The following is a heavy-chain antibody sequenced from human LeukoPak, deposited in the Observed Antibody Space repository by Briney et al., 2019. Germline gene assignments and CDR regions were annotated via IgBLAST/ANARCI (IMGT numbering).Heavy chain of an antibody. D-gene: IGHD1-26*01. V-gene: IGHV4-39*01. CDR1: GGSISSSSYY. Sequence: PSETLSLTCPVSGGSISSSSYYWGWNRQPPGKGLEWIGSIYYSGSTYNNPSLKSRVTISVDTSKNQFSLKLSSVTAADTAVYYCARLFSGSYFDLYYYYGMDVWGQGTTVTVSS. CDR2: IYYSGST. J-gene: IGHJ6*02. CDR3: ARLFSGSYFDLYYYYGMDV.